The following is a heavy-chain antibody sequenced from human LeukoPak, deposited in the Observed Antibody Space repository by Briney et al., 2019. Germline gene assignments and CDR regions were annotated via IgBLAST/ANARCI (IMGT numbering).Heavy chain of an antibody. J-gene: IGHJ6*03. CDR1: GFTFSIHT. D-gene: IGHD6-13*01. CDR3: ARDESWSNYYNFMDV. V-gene: IGHV3-48*04. CDR2: ITSRGNTI. Sequence: GGSLRLSCAASGFTFSIHTMNWVRQAPGKGLEWVSYITSRGNTIYYADSVKGRFTISRDNAKNSLHLQMNNVRAEDTAVYFCARDESWSNYYNFMDVWGKGTTVTVSS.